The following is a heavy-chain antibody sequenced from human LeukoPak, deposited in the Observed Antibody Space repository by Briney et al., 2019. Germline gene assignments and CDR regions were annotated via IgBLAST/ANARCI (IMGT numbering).Heavy chain of an antibody. J-gene: IGHJ4*02. CDR2: IYYSGST. V-gene: IGHV4-39*01. Sequence: SETLSLTCTVSGGSISSSSYYWGWIRQPPGKGLEWIGSIYYSGSTYYNPSLKSRVTISVDTSKNQFSLKLGSVTAADTAVYYRARHRSFSRPNPLDYWGQGTLVTVSS. D-gene: IGHD3-3*01. CDR1: GGSISSSSYY. CDR3: ARHRSFSRPNPLDY.